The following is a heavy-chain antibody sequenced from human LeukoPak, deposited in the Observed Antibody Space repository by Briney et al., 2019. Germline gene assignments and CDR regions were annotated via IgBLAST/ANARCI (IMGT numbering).Heavy chain of an antibody. CDR1: GFPFSSYS. CDR3: VRVKGTYFDF. V-gene: IGHV3-48*01. D-gene: IGHD1-1*01. CDR2: ISASGSNI. Sequence: GGSLRLSCAVSGFPFSSYSTNWVRQAPGKGLEWVSYISASGSNIYYLDAVKGRFTMSRDNAMNSLFLQMDRPRAEDTAIYYCVRVKGTYFDFWGQGTPVTVSS. J-gene: IGHJ4*02.